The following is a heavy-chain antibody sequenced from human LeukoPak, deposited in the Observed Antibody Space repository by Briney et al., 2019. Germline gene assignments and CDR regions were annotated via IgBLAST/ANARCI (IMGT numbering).Heavy chain of an antibody. CDR2: LSDTGTT. Sequence: PSETLSLTCTVSGGSVSTISHFWDWVRQPPGKGLEWIVSLSDTGTTYYNPSLESRVTMSVDTSKNQFSLELSSVTAADTAVYYCARRDHTGRSHAWFDPWGQGTLVTVSS. V-gene: IGHV4-39*01. CDR1: GGSVSTISHF. D-gene: IGHD1-14*01. J-gene: IGHJ5*02. CDR3: ARRDHTGRSHAWFDP.